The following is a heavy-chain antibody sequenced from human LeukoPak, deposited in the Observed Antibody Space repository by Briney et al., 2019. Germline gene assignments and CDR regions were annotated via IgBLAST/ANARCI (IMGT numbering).Heavy chain of an antibody. V-gene: IGHV5-51*01. J-gene: IGHJ4*02. Sequence: GESLKISCKGSGYSFTNYWINWVRQMPGKGLEWMGITYPGDSDTRYSPSFQGQVTISADKTISTAYLQWSSLKASDTAMYYCARSIAAAGPAFDYWGQGTVVTVSS. D-gene: IGHD6-13*01. CDR1: GYSFTNYW. CDR3: ARSIAAAGPAFDY. CDR2: TYPGDSDT.